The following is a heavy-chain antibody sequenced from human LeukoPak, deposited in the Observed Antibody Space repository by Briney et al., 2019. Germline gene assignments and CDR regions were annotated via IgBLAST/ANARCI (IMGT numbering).Heavy chain of an antibody. V-gene: IGHV1-8*01. J-gene: IGHJ5*02. CDR3: ARVKASRGGVNWFDP. CDR1: GYTFTSYD. D-gene: IGHD3-10*01. CDR2: VNPNAGNA. Sequence: ASVTVSCKASGYTFTSYDINWVRQAPGQGLEWMGWVNPNAGNAAYAQKFQGRVTMSTDTSISTAYMELSSLRSEDTAVYYCARVKASRGGVNWFDPWGQGTLVTVSS.